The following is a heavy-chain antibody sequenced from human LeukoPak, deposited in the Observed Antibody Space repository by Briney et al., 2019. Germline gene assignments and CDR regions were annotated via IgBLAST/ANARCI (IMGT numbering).Heavy chain of an antibody. CDR3: ARRRVGYCSSTSCYTGTFDY. CDR2: IYYSGST. Sequence: SETLSLTCAVSGGSISSSNWWSWVRQPPGKGLEWIGYIYYSGSTYYNPSLKSRVTISVDTSKNQFSLKLSSVTAADTAVYYCARRRVGYCSSTSCYTGTFDYWGQGTLVTVSS. J-gene: IGHJ4*02. V-gene: IGHV4-4*02. CDR1: GGSISSSNW. D-gene: IGHD2-2*02.